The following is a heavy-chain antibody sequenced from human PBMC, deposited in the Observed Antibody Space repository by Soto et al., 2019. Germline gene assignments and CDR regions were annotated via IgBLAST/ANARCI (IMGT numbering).Heavy chain of an antibody. CDR2: TRSNGEHT. J-gene: IGHJ6*02. Sequence: EVQILESGGDMVQPGGSLRLSCAGSGFMFSSFAMTWVRQAPGKGLEWVSTTRSNGEHTYYADSVKGRFTVSRDNSKNHLFLEMTSLRAEDSAIYYCAKDSKSVSVSAARVYGMDVWGQGTTVTVSS. V-gene: IGHV3-23*01. CDR3: AKDSKSVSVSAARVYGMDV. CDR1: GFMFSSFA. D-gene: IGHD2-2*01.